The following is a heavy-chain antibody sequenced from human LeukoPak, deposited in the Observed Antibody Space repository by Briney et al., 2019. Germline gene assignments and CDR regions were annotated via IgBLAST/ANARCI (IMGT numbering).Heavy chain of an antibody. D-gene: IGHD2-2*02. CDR3: AREMEYCSSTSCYTAFDY. Sequence: SETLSLTCTVSGGSISSYYWSWIRQPPGKGLEWIGYIYYSGSTNYNPSLKSRVTISVDTSKNQFSLKLSSVTAADTAVYYCAREMEYCSSTSCYTAFDYWGQGTLVTVSS. V-gene: IGHV4-59*01. CDR1: GGSISSYY. CDR2: IYYSGST. J-gene: IGHJ4*02.